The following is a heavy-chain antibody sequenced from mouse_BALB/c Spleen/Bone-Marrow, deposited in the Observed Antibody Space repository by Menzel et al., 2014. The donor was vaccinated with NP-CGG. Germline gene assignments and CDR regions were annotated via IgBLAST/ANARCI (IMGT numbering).Heavy chain of an antibody. CDR2: IDPASGNI. Sequence: EVQLQQSGTDLVKPGASVKLSCTASGFNIKDTYMHWVKQRPEQGLDWIGRIDPASGNIKYDPKFQGRAAITADTSSNTACRQLSSLTAEDSAVYYCSSRTGAFDYWGQGTPLTVSS. CDR3: SSRTGAFDY. D-gene: IGHD4-1*01. CDR1: GFNIKDTY. J-gene: IGHJ2*01. V-gene: IGHV14-3*02.